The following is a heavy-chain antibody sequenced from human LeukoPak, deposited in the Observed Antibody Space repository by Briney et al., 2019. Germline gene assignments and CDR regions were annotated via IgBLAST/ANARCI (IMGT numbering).Heavy chain of an antibody. CDR2: ISYDGSNK. CDR3: AKDREQSPDAFDI. V-gene: IGHV3-30*18. Sequence: PGGSLRLSCAASRFTFSSYGMHWVRQAPGKGLEWVAVISYDGSNKYYADSVKGRFTISRDNSKNTLYLQMNSLRAEDTAVYYCAKDREQSPDAFDIWGQGTMVTVSS. CDR1: RFTFSSYG. J-gene: IGHJ3*02.